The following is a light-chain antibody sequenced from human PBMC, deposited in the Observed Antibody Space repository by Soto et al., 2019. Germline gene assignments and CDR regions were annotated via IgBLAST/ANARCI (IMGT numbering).Light chain of an antibody. CDR2: GAS. V-gene: IGKV3-20*01. CDR3: QQYSSTFWT. Sequence: ENVFTQSPGTPSFSSGGKKNPSLRGSQSINSSHLSWYQQKPGKAPRLLVYGASSRATGIPDRFSGSGFGTDFTLTISRLEPEDFALYYCQQYSSTFWTLGQGTKVDIK. CDR1: QSINSSH. J-gene: IGKJ1*01.